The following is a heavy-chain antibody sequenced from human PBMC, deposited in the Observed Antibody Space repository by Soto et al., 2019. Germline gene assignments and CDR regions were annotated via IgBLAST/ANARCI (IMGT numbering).Heavy chain of an antibody. J-gene: IGHJ2*01. V-gene: IGHV3-53*02. D-gene: IGHD1-26*01. Sequence: EVQLVETGGGLIQPGGSLSLSCAASGFTVSSNYMSWVRQAPGKGLEWGSVIYSGGSTYYADSVKGRFTRSRDNSKNTLYIQLNRLRAEQTAVYYCARDGPQGELLLGTPRPWPGAALIWYFDLWGRGTLVTVFS. CDR3: ARDGPQGELLLGTPRPWPGAALIWYFDL. CDR2: IYSGGST. CDR1: GFTVSSNY.